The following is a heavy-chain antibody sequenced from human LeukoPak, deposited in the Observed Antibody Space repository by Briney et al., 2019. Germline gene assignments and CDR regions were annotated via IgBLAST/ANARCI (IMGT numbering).Heavy chain of an antibody. Sequence: SETLSLTCTVSGGSISSDGYYWSWIRQHPGKGLEWIAYIYHSGSTYYNPSLKSRITTSMETSKNQFSLKLNSVTAADTVVYYCASLDYGDSYSDYWGQGTLATVSS. V-gene: IGHV4-31*03. J-gene: IGHJ4*02. CDR3: ASLDYGDSYSDY. D-gene: IGHD4-17*01. CDR2: IYHSGST. CDR1: GGSISSDGYY.